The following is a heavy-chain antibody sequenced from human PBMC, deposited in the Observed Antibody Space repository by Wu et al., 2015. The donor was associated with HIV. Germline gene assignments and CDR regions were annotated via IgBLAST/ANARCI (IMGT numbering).Heavy chain of an antibody. D-gene: IGHD1-26*01. CDR2: IIPIFGTA. J-gene: IGHJ6*02. CDR3: ARDKNRVGATFYYYYGMDV. CDR1: GGTFSSYA. Sequence: QVQLVQSGAEVKKPGSSVKVSCKASGGTFSSYAISWVRQAPGQGLEWMGGIIPIFGTANYAQKFQGRVTITTDESTSTAYMELSSLRSEDTAVYYCARDKNRVGATFYYYYGMDVWGRRDHGHRLL. V-gene: IGHV1-69*05.